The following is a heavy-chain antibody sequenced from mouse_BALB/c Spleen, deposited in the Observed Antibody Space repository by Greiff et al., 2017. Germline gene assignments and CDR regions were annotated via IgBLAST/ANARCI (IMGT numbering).Heavy chain of an antibody. CDR1: GFSLTSYG. CDR2: IWAGGST. J-gene: IGHJ3*01. Sequence: VKLMESGPGLVAPSQSLSITCTVSGFSLTSYGVHWVRQPPGKGLEWLGVIWAGGSTNYNSALMSRLSISKDNSKSQVFLKMNSLQTDDTAMYYCARESSGYAWFAYWGQGTLVTVSA. CDR3: ARESSGYAWFAY. V-gene: IGHV2-9*02. D-gene: IGHD3-1*01.